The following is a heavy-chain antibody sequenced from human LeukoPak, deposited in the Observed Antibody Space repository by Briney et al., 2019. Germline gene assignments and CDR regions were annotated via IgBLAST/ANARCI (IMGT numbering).Heavy chain of an antibody. CDR2: IIPNLGTT. V-gene: IGHV1-69*04. CDR1: GGTSNSHA. CDR3: ATPNDGGGYQWGDFFDF. Sequence: GASVKVSCKASGGTSNSHAISWVRQTPGQGLEWMGRIIPNLGTTNRAQNFQDRVTLTADKSTNTAYMELTSLASDDTAVYYCATPNDGGGYQWGDFFDFWGQGTLVTVSS. J-gene: IGHJ4*02. D-gene: IGHD3-22*01.